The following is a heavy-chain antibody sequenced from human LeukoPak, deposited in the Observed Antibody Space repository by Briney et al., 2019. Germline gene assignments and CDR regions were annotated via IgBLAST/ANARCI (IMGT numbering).Heavy chain of an antibody. Sequence: SGPTLVKPTQTLTLTCSFSGFSLPTRPRGVGWIRQPPGKALEWLSVIYWDDDKRNNPSLRTRLTVTTATSKNQVVLIMTNMDPVDTATYYCAHRRSGYDWNHGDFDYWGQGTLVTVSS. CDR3: AHRRSGYDWNHGDFDY. V-gene: IGHV2-5*02. CDR2: IYWDDDK. J-gene: IGHJ4*02. CDR1: GFSLPTRPRG. D-gene: IGHD3-22*01.